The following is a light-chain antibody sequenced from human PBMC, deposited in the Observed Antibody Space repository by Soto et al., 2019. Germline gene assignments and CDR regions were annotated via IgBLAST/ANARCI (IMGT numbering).Light chain of an antibody. CDR2: AAS. J-gene: IGKJ1*01. V-gene: IGKV1-39*01. CDR3: QQSYSSPT. Sequence: DIQMTQSPSSLSASVGDRVTITCRASQSISTYLNWYRQNPGKAPKVLIYAASNLQSGVPSRFSGRGSGTDLTLPISRLQPEDFATYFCQQSYSSPTFGQGTKGEIK. CDR1: QSISTY.